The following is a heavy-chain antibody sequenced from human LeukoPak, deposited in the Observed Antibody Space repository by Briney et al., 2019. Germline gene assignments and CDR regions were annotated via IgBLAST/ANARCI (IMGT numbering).Heavy chain of an antibody. D-gene: IGHD4-17*01. V-gene: IGHV3-11*06. CDR2: ISSSSSYI. CDR1: GFIFSDYY. Sequence: PGGSLRLSCPAPGFIFSDYYMSWIRQAPGKGLEWVSYISSSSSYINYADSVKGRFTISRDNAKNSLYLQMNSLRAEDTAVYYCARVSYGDSGYFDYWGQGTLVTVSS. CDR3: ARVSYGDSGYFDY. J-gene: IGHJ4*02.